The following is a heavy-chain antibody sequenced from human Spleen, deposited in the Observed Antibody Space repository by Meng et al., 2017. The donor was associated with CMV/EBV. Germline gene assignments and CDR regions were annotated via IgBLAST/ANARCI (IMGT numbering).Heavy chain of an antibody. D-gene: IGHD3-10*01. V-gene: IGHV3-43*01. Sequence: GGSLRLSCAASGFTFDDYTMHWVRQVPGKGLEGVAHISWDGANRYYGEPVKGRFTISRDNSKNSLYLLMSSLRTEDSAVYYCVKDVVGSRSYFGLDVWGPGTTVTVSS. CDR2: ISWDGANR. CDR3: VKDVVGSRSYFGLDV. J-gene: IGHJ6*02. CDR1: GFTFDDYT.